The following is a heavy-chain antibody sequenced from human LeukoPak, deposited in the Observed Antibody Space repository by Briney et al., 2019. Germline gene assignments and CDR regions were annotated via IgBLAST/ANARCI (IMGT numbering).Heavy chain of an antibody. J-gene: IGHJ4*02. CDR2: ISYDGNNK. D-gene: IGHD2-2*01. Sequence: PGGSLRLSCAASGFTFSSYAMSWVRQAPGKGLEWVAVISYDGNNKYYADSVKGRFTISRDNSKNTLYVQMNSLRAEDTAVYYCARLTSPAASDFWGRGTLVTVSS. CDR3: ARLTSPAASDF. CDR1: GFTFSSYA. V-gene: IGHV3-30*04.